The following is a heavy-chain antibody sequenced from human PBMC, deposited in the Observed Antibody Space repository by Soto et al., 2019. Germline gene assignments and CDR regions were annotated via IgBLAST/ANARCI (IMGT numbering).Heavy chain of an antibody. J-gene: IGHJ6*03. CDR2: ISYDGSNK. D-gene: IGHD2-2*01. CDR3: AKGGSSTSDYYYYYYMDV. CDR1: GFTFSSYG. V-gene: IGHV3-30*18. Sequence: GGSLRLSCAASGFTFSSYGMHWVRQAPGKGLEWVAVISYDGSNKYYADSVKGRFTISRDNSKNTLYLQMNSLRAEDTAVYYCAKGGSSTSDYYYYYYMDVWGKGTTVTVSS.